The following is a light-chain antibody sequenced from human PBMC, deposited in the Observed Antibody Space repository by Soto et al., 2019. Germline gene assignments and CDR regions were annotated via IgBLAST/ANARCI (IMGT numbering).Light chain of an antibody. J-gene: IGKJ1*01. Sequence: EIVMTQSPAPLSVSPGERATLSCRASQSVSSNLAGYQQKPGQAPRLLIYGASTRATGIPTRFSGSGSGTKFTLTISSLQSEDFAVYYCQQYNNWPLTFGQGTKVEIK. CDR2: GAS. V-gene: IGKV3-15*01. CDR3: QQYNNWPLT. CDR1: QSVSSN.